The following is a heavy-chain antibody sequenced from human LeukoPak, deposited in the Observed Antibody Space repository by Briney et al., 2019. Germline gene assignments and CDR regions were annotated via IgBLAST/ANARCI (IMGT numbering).Heavy chain of an antibody. CDR1: GDSTNNFH. D-gene: IGHD3-16*01. V-gene: IGHV4-59*01. CDR3: ARLLPSAFYHGMDV. J-gene: IGHJ6*02. CDR2: IFHSGGS. Sequence: PSETLSLISTVSGDSTNNFHWSWIRQPPGKGLEWIGHIFHSGGSKYNPSLKSRATISTDMSKNVLSLELTSVTAADTAVYYCARLLPSAFYHGMDVWGQGTTVTVSS.